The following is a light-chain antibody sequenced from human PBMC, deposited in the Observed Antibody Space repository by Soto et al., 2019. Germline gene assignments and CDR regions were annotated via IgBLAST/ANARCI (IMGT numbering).Light chain of an antibody. J-gene: IGLJ3*02. Sequence: QSVLTQPPSASGTPGQRVTISCSGSSSNIRSNTVNWYQQLPGTAPKLLIYSNNQRPSGVPDRFSGFKSGTSASLAISGLQSEDEADYYCAAWDGSLNGWVFGGGTKVTVL. V-gene: IGLV1-44*01. CDR1: SSNIRSNT. CDR3: AAWDGSLNGWV. CDR2: SNN.